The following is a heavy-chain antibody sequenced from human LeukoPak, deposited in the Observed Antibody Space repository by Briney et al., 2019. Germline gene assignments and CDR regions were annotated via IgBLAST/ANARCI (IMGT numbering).Heavy chain of an antibody. CDR3: ARIAPTRGYASSGYYPLDY. CDR2: IYYSRST. Sequence: SETLSLTCTVSGGSISSYYWSWLRQPPGKGLEWIGYIYYSRSTNYNPSLKSRVTIAVDTSKNQFSLRLTSVTAADTAVYYCARIAPTRGYASSGYYPLDYWGQGTLVNVSS. J-gene: IGHJ4*02. CDR1: GGSISSYY. V-gene: IGHV4-59*01. D-gene: IGHD3-22*01.